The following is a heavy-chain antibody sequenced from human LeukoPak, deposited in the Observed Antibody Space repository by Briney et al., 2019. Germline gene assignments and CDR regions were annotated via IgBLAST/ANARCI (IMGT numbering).Heavy chain of an antibody. Sequence: GGSLRLSCAASGFTFSSYAMHWVRQAPGKGLEWVAVIWYDGSNKYYADSVRGRFTISRDNSKNTLYLQMNSLRAEDTAVYYCARESRAAGTTYFDYWGQGTLVTASS. CDR2: IWYDGSNK. V-gene: IGHV3-33*08. D-gene: IGHD6-13*01. J-gene: IGHJ4*02. CDR3: ARESRAAGTTYFDY. CDR1: GFTFSSYA.